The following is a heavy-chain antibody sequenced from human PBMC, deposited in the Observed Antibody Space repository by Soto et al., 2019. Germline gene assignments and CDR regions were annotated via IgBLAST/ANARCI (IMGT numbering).Heavy chain of an antibody. CDR2: IIPIFGTA. CDR3: ARDRGSSSWSYYFDY. Sequence: QVQLVQSGAEVKKPGSSVKVSCKASGGTFSSYAISWVRQAPGQGLEWMGGIIPIFGTANYAQKFQGRVTITADESTSTAYMGLSSLRSEDKAVYYCARDRGSSSWSYYFDYWGQGTLVTVSS. CDR1: GGTFSSYA. J-gene: IGHJ4*02. V-gene: IGHV1-69*01. D-gene: IGHD6-13*01.